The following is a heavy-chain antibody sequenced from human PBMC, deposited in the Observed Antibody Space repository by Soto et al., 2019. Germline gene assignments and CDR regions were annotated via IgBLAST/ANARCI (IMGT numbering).Heavy chain of an antibody. J-gene: IGHJ6*02. Sequence: GGSLRLSCAASGFSFSSYGMEWVRLAPGKGLEWVAATTYDGGIKHYVDSVKGRFTISRDNSKNTLYLQMNSLRVEDTATYYSAGHLQNPYFYYGLNVWGQGTTVTVSS. CDR3: AGHLQNPYFYYGLNV. CDR1: GFSFSSYG. CDR2: TTYDGGIK. V-gene: IGHV3-30*03.